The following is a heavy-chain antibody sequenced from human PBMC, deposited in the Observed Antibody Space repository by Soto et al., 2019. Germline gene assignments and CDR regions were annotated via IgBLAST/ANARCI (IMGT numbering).Heavy chain of an antibody. V-gene: IGHV4-31*03. CDR1: GGSISSGGYY. D-gene: IGHD3-3*01. Sequence: SETLSLTCTVSGGSISSGGYYWSWIRQHPGKGLEWIGYIYYSESTYYNPSLKSRVTISEDTSKNQFSLKLNSVTAADTAVYYCARAPPQEVLEGPGYYFGLDGWGQGTAVTVSS. J-gene: IGHJ6*02. CDR2: IYYSEST. CDR3: ARAPPQEVLEGPGYYFGLDG.